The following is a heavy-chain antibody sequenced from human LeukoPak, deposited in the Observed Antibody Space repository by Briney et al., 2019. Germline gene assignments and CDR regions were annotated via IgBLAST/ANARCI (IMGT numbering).Heavy chain of an antibody. CDR2: IYYSGST. V-gene: IGHV4-39*07. J-gene: IGHJ4*02. Sequence: SETLSLTCTVSGGSISSSSYYWGWIRQPPGKGLEWIGSIYYSGSTYYNPSLKSRVTISVDTSNNQFSLKLSSVTAADTAVYYCARFISPRTRADYYFDYWGQGTLVTVSS. CDR3: ARFISPRTRADYYFDY. D-gene: IGHD2-2*01. CDR1: GGSISSSSYY.